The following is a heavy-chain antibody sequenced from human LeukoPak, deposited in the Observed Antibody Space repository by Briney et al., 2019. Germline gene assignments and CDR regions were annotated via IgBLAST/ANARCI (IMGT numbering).Heavy chain of an antibody. CDR1: GGSISSYY. Sequence: SETLSLTCTVSGGSISSYYWSWIRQPPGKGLEWIGYIYYSGSTNYNPSLKSRVTISVDTSKNQFSLKLSSVTAADTAVYYCVRDANGIWPVDPWGQGTLVTVSS. CDR2: IYYSGST. J-gene: IGHJ5*02. D-gene: IGHD1-1*01. CDR3: VRDANGIWPVDP. V-gene: IGHV4-59*01.